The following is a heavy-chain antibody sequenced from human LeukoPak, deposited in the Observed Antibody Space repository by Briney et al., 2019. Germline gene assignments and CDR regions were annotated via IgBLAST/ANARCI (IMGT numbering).Heavy chain of an antibody. V-gene: IGHV4-59*01. J-gene: IGHJ3*02. Sequence: SETLSLTCTVSGGSISSYYWSWIRQPPGKGLEWIGYTYYSGSTNYNPSLKSRVTISVDTSKNQFSLKLSSVTAADTAVYYCARAGYDSSGYYYDGAFDIWGQGTMVTVSS. CDR3: ARAGYDSSGYYYDGAFDI. CDR2: TYYSGST. D-gene: IGHD3-22*01. CDR1: GGSISSYY.